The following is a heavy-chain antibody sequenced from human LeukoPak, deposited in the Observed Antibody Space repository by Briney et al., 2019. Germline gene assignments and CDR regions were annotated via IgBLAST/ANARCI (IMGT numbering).Heavy chain of an antibody. Sequence: GGSLRLSCAASGFTFSSYAMSWVRQAPGKGLEWVSAISGSGGSTYYADSVKGRFTISRDNSKNTLYLQMNSLRAEDTAVYYCAKDYESGDIVVVVAAFDYFDYWGQGTLVTVSS. V-gene: IGHV3-23*01. J-gene: IGHJ4*02. D-gene: IGHD2-15*01. CDR3: AKDYESGDIVVVVAAFDYFDY. CDR2: ISGSGGST. CDR1: GFTFSSYA.